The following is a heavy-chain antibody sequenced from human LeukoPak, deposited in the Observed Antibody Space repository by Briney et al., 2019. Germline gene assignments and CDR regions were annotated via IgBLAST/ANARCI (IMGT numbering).Heavy chain of an antibody. CDR3: ASTGEMYSSGWYFDF. D-gene: IGHD6-19*01. CDR2: IIYSGST. CDR1: GGSISSGDYY. V-gene: IGHV4-61*08. Sequence: SQTLSLTCTVSGGSISSGDYYWSWIRQPPGKGLEWIGYIIYSGSTNYNPSLESRVTISIDTSKNQFSLKLSSVTAADTAVYYCASTGEMYSSGWYFDFWGQGTLVTVSS. J-gene: IGHJ4*02.